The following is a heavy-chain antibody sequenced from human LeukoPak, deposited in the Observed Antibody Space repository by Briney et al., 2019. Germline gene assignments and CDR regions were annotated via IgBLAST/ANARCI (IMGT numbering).Heavy chain of an antibody. D-gene: IGHD1-26*01. CDR3: ARDSWGAYYFDY. CDR1: GGAISTYY. J-gene: IGHJ4*02. Sequence: SETQSLTCTVSGGAISTYYWSWIRQPPGKGLEWIGYIYYSGSTNYNPSLKSRVTISVDTSKNQFSLKLSPVTAADTAVYYCARDSWGAYYFDYWGQGTLVTVSS. V-gene: IGHV4-59*01. CDR2: IYYSGST.